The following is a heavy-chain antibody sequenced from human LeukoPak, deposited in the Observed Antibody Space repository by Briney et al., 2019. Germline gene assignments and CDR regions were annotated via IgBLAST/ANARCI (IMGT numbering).Heavy chain of an antibody. J-gene: IGHJ3*02. CDR1: GFTFSSYA. Sequence: GGSLRLSCAASGFTFSSYAMSWVRQAPGKGLEWVSAISGSGGSTYYADSVKGRLTISRDNSKNTLYLQMNSLRAEDTAVYYCAKDDSDIVVVVAAFDIWGQGTMVTVSS. CDR3: AKDDSDIVVVVAAFDI. V-gene: IGHV3-23*01. CDR2: ISGSGGST. D-gene: IGHD2-15*01.